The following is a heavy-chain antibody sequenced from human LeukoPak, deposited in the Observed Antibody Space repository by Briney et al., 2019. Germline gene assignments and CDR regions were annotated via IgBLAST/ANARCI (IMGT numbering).Heavy chain of an antibody. V-gene: IGHV1-69*05. J-gene: IGHJ4*02. D-gene: IGHD6-6*01. CDR3: ARYSSSSGLAY. Sequence: SVKVSCKASGGTFSSYAISWVRQAPGQGLEWMGRIIPIFGTANYAQKFQGRVTITTGESTSTAHMELSSVRSEDTAVYYCARYSSSSGLAYWGQGTLVTVSS. CDR2: IIPIFGTA. CDR1: GGTFSSYA.